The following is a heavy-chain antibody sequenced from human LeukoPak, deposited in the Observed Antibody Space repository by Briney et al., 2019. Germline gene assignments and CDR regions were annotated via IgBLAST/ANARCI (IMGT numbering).Heavy chain of an antibody. CDR3: VRPGPNWFDP. CDR1: GFTFSSYS. CDR2: ISSSSSYI. D-gene: IGHD7-27*01. Sequence: GGSPRLSCAASGFTFSSYSMNWVRQAPGKGLEWVSSISSSSSYIYYADSVKGRFTISRDNAKNSLYLQMNSLRAEDTAVYYCVRPGPNWFDPWGQGTLVTVSS. J-gene: IGHJ5*02. V-gene: IGHV3-21*01.